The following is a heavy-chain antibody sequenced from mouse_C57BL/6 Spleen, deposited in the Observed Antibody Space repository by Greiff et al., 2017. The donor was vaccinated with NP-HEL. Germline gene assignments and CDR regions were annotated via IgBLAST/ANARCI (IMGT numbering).Heavy chain of an antibody. J-gene: IGHJ4*01. CDR1: GYTFTDYY. Sequence: EVQLQESGPELVKPGASVKISCKASGYTFTDYYMNWVKQSTGKSLEWIGVINPNYGTTSYNQKFKGKATLTVDQSSSTAYMQLNSLTSEDAAVYYCARGGVGRGNMDYWGQGTTVTVSS. CDR3: ARGGVGRGNMDY. D-gene: IGHD4-1*01. V-gene: IGHV1-39*01. CDR2: INPNYGTT.